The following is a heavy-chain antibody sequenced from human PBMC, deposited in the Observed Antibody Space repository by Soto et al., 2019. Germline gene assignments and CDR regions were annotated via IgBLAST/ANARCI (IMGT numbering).Heavy chain of an antibody. CDR1: GGSISSYY. Sequence: QVQLQESGPGLVKPSETLSLTCTVSGGSISSYYWSWIRQPPGKGLEWIGYIYYSGSTNYNPSLKIRVTRSGETSKNQFPLKLSGVTAADTAVYCCARDSYCSGGSCYMGRAFDIWGQGTMVTVSS. J-gene: IGHJ3*02. V-gene: IGHV4-59*01. D-gene: IGHD2-15*01. CDR3: ARDSYCSGGSCYMGRAFDI. CDR2: IYYSGST.